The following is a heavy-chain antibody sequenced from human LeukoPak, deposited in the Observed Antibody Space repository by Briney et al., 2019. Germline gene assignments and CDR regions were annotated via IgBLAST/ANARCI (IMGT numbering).Heavy chain of an antibody. Sequence: GGSLILSCAASGFTFSSYAMSWVRQAPGKGLEWVSAISGSGGSTYYADSVKGRFTISRDNSKNTLYLQMNSLRAEDTAVYYCASPAGYSSGWYFDYWGQGTLVTVSS. CDR1: GFTFSSYA. CDR3: ASPAGYSSGWYFDY. J-gene: IGHJ4*02. V-gene: IGHV3-23*01. CDR2: ISGSGGST. D-gene: IGHD6-19*01.